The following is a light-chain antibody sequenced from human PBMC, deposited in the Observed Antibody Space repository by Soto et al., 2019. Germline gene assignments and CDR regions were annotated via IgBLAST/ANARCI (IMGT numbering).Light chain of an antibody. V-gene: IGKV3-20*01. CDR2: GAS. J-gene: IGKJ5*01. Sequence: EMVLTQSPATLSLSPGERATLSCRASQSLYSNSLAWYQLKPGQAPRLLIYGASNRATGIPDRFSGSGSGTDFTLTISRLEPEDFAVFYCQQYSTSPPITFGQGTRLEIK. CDR1: QSLYSNS. CDR3: QQYSTSPPIT.